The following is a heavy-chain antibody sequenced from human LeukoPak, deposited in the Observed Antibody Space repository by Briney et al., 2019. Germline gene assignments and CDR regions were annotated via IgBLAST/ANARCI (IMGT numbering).Heavy chain of an antibody. CDR3: VKDRPCGTCMPMDA. CDR2: ISSSGSTI. V-gene: IGHV3-48*03. Sequence: GGSLRLSCAASGFTFSSYEMNWVRQAPGKGLEWVSYISSSGSTIYYADSVKGRFTISRDNAKNSLYLQMNSLRAEDTAVYYCVKDRPCGTCMPMDAWGQGTTV. CDR1: GFTFSSYE. J-gene: IGHJ6*02. D-gene: IGHD2-2*01.